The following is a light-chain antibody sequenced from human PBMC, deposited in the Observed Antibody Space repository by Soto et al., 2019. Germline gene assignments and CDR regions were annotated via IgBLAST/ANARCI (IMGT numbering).Light chain of an antibody. CDR3: VLYMGSDVV. CDR1: SGSVSTVHY. J-gene: IGLJ2*01. V-gene: IGLV8-61*01. CDR2: STN. Sequence: QTVVTQEPSFSVSPGGTVTLTCALDSGSVSTVHYPGWYRQTPGQAPRTLIYSTNSRSSGVPDRFSGSILGNKSALTVTGAQADDESAYFCVLYMGSDVVFGGGTKLTVL.